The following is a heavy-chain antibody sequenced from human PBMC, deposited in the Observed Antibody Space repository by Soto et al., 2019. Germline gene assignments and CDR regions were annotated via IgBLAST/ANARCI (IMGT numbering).Heavy chain of an antibody. J-gene: IGHJ4*02. CDR1: GFTFSSYV. CDR2: ISGSGGST. CDR3: AKDIQAGQYYDILTGYSFDY. D-gene: IGHD3-9*01. V-gene: IGHV3-23*01. Sequence: PGGSLRLSCAAPGFTFSSYVMSWVCQAPGKGLEWVSAISGSGGSTYYADSVKGRFTISRDNSKNTLYLQMNSLRAEDTAVFYCAKDIQAGQYYDILTGYSFDYWGQGTLVTVSS.